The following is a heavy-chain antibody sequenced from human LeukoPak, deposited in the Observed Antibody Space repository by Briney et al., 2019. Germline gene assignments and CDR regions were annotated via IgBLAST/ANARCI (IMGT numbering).Heavy chain of an antibody. CDR1: GYTFTGYF. V-gene: IGHV1-2*04. CDR3: ARETAVGTRLFDY. D-gene: IGHD6-13*01. J-gene: IGHJ4*02. Sequence: GASVKVSCKASGYTFTGYFMHWVRQAPGHGLEWMGWINPDSGVTNYAQKFQGWVTMTRETSISPAYMDLGRLIFDDPAVYYCARETAVGTRLFDYWGQGPLVTVST. CDR2: INPDSGVT.